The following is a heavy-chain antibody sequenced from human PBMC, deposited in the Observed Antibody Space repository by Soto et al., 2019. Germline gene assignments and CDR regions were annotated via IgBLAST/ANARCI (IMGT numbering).Heavy chain of an antibody. D-gene: IGHD3-22*01. J-gene: IGHJ4*02. CDR3: AKDGDYEYFDY. CDR2: INNNSGRK. Sequence: PEGTLRLSCSASGFSLSSYTMSWVRQAPGKGLEWVSSINNNSGRKYYADSVKGRFTISRDNSKNTLFLQMNSLKAEDTAVYLWAKDGDYEYFDYGGQGTQVTCSS. CDR1: GFSLSSYT. V-gene: IGHV3-23*01.